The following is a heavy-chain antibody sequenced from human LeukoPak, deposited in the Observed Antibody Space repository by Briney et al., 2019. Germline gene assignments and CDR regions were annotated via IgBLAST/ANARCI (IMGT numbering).Heavy chain of an antibody. CDR3: ASQGGYCSGGSCYSNPGPFDY. Sequence: GESLKISCKGSGYSLTSYWIGWVRQMPGKGLEWMGIIYPGDSDTRYSPSFQGQVTISADKSISTAYLQWSSLKASDTAMYYCASQGGYCSGGSCYSNPGPFDYWGQGTLVTVSS. J-gene: IGHJ4*02. V-gene: IGHV5-51*01. CDR2: IYPGDSDT. CDR1: GYSLTSYW. D-gene: IGHD2-15*01.